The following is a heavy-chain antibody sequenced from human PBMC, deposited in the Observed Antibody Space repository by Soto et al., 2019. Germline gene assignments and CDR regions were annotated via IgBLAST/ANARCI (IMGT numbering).Heavy chain of an antibody. V-gene: IGHV3-64D*06. CDR2: ISSNGGST. CDR1: GFTFSSYP. J-gene: IGHJ5*02. Sequence: EVQLVESGGGLVQPGGSLRLSCSASGFTFSSYPMHWVRQAPGKGLEYVSTISSNGGSTYYADSVKGRFTISRDNSKNTLYLQMSSLRPEGTAVYYCVNAWIQLWLCSSWGQGTLVTVSS. CDR3: VNAWIQLWLCSS. D-gene: IGHD5-18*01.